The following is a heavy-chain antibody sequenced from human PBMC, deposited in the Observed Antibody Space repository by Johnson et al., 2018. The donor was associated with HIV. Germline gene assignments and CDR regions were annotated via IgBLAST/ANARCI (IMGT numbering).Heavy chain of an antibody. CDR3: ARDSSNSFRFEMYAFDI. J-gene: IGHJ3*02. V-gene: IGHV3-30*03. Sequence: QVQLVESGGGVVQPGRSLRLSCAASGFTFSSYGMHWVRQAPGKGLEWVAVISYDGSNKYYADSVKGRFTFTRDNSKNKLYLQMNSLRPEETAVYYCARDSSNSFRFEMYAFDIWGQGTMVTVSS. CDR1: GFTFSSYG. CDR2: ISYDGSNK. D-gene: IGHD6-6*01.